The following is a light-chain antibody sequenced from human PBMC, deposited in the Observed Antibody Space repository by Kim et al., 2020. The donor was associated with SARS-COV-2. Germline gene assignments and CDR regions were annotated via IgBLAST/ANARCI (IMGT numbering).Light chain of an antibody. CDR3: QQYGSSPFT. CDR1: QSVSSSY. CDR2: GAS. J-gene: IGKJ3*01. Sequence: SPGERATLSCRASQSVSSSYLAWYQQKPGQGPRLLIYGASSRATGIPDRFSGSGSGTDFTLTISRLEPEDFAVYYCQQYGSSPFTFGPGTKVDIK. V-gene: IGKV3-20*01.